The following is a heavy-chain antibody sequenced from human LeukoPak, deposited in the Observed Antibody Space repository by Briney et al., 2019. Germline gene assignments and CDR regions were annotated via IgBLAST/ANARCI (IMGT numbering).Heavy chain of an antibody. J-gene: IGHJ4*02. Sequence: SETLSLTCTVSGGSISSSSYYWGWIRQPPGKGLEWIGSIYYIGSTDYNPSLKSRVTISVDTSKNQFSLKLSSVTAADTAVYYCARDAGGGVVVITRAFDYWGQGTLVTVSS. V-gene: IGHV4-39*07. CDR1: GGSISSSSYY. CDR2: IYYIGST. CDR3: ARDAGGGVVVITRAFDY. D-gene: IGHD3-22*01.